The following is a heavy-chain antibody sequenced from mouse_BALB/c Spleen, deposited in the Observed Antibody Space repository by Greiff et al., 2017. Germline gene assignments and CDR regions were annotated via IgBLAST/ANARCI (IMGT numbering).Heavy chain of an antibody. D-gene: IGHD2-10*02. Sequence: QVQLQQSGPGLVQPSQSLSITCTVSGFSLTSYGVHWVRQSPGKGLEWLGVIWSGGSTDYNAAFISRLSISKDNSKSQVFFKMNSLQANDTAIYYCASSYGNYDYYAMDYWGQGTSVTVSS. CDR1: GFSLTSYG. CDR2: IWSGGST. J-gene: IGHJ4*01. CDR3: ASSYGNYDYYAMDY. V-gene: IGHV2-2*02.